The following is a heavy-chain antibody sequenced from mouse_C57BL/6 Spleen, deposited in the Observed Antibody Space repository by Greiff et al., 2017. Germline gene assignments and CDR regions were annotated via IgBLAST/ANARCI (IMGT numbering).Heavy chain of an antibody. CDR2: IYPSDSET. CDR1: GYTFTSYW. Sequence: VQLQQPGAELVRPGSSVKLSCKASGYTFTSYWMDWVKQRPGQGLEWIGNIYPSDSETHYNQKFKDKATLTVDKSSSTAYMQLSSLTSEDSAVYYCARLNEDYAMDYWGQGTSVTVSS. CDR3: ARLNEDYAMDY. V-gene: IGHV1-61*01. J-gene: IGHJ4*01.